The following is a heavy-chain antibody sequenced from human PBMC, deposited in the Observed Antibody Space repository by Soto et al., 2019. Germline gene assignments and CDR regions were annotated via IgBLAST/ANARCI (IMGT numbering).Heavy chain of an antibody. D-gene: IGHD1-20*01. CDR3: AIWYHWNPLYYRGMDV. J-gene: IGHJ6*02. CDR2: IIPLHNTS. Sequence: QVQLLQSGAEVKKPGSSVKVSCKVSGGAFTNYSLNWVRHAPGQGLEWLGGIIPLHNTSNYSLKLLGRGSVTADISSDTVYMHLSGLTSDETATYYCAIWYHWNPLYYRGMDVWGQGTTVTVSS. CDR1: GGAFTNYS. V-gene: IGHV1-69*06.